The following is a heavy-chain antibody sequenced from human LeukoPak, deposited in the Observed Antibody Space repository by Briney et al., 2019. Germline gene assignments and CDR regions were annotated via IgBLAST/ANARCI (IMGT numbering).Heavy chain of an antibody. CDR2: IIPIFGTA. D-gene: IGHD3-10*01. CDR1: GGTFSSYA. V-gene: IGHV1-69*13. Sequence: SVKVSCKASGGTFSSYAISWVRQAPGQGLEWMGGIIPIFGTANYAQKFQGRVTTTADESTCTAYMELSSLRSEDTAVYYCARGEVYYYGSGIKDLLYGMDVWGKGTTVTVSS. J-gene: IGHJ6*04. CDR3: ARGEVYYYGSGIKDLLYGMDV.